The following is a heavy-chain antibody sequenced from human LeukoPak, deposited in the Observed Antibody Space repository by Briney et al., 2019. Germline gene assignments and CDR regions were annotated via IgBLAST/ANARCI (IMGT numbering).Heavy chain of an antibody. CDR2: INPSSGGT. V-gene: IGHV1-2*02. CDR3: ARSRLLWFGELLSANWFDP. D-gene: IGHD3-10*01. Sequence: GASVKVSCKASGYTFTGYYMHWVRQAPGQGLEWMGWINPSSGGTNYAQKFQGRVTMTRDTSISTAYMELSRLRSDDTAVYYCARSRLLWFGELLSANWFDPWGQGTLVTVSS. J-gene: IGHJ5*02. CDR1: GYTFTGYY.